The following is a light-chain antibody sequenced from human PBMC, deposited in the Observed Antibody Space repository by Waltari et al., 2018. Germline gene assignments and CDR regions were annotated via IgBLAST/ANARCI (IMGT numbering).Light chain of an antibody. J-gene: IGLJ3*02. Sequence: QSVLTQPPSASGTPGQRVTISCSGSSSNIGSAAVNWYQQIPGTAPQPLFHPNDQRPSGVPDRFSCSKSGTSASLAISGLQSEDEADYYCAAWDDSLDKWLFGGGTKVTVL. CDR3: AAWDDSLDKWL. CDR1: SSNIGSAA. CDR2: PND. V-gene: IGLV1-44*01.